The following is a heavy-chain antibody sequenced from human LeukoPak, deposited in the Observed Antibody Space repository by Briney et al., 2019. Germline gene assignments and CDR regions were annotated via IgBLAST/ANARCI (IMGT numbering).Heavy chain of an antibody. D-gene: IGHD2-2*01. CDR1: GGTFSSYA. CDR3: ARDGQYCSSTSCYFDY. V-gene: IGHV1-69*05. CDR2: IIPIFGTA. J-gene: IGHJ4*02. Sequence: SVKVSCKASGGTFSSYAISWVRQAPGQGLEWMGGIIPIFGTANYAQKFQGRVTITTDESTSTAYMELSSLRSEDTAVYYCARDGQYCSSTSCYFDYWGQGTLVTVSS.